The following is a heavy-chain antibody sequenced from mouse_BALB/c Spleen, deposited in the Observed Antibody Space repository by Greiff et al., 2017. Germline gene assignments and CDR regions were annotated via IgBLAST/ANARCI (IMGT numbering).Heavy chain of an antibody. J-gene: IGHJ3*01. Sequence: VKLMESGPGLVAPSQSLSITCTVSGFSLTSYGVHWVRQPPGKGLEWLGVIWAGGSTNYNSALMSRLSISKDNSKSQVFLKMNSLQTDDTAMYYCAREGSLLRLQAWFAYWGQGTLVTVSA. CDR1: GFSLTSYG. V-gene: IGHV2-9*02. D-gene: IGHD1-2*01. CDR3: AREGSLLRLQAWFAY. CDR2: IWAGGST.